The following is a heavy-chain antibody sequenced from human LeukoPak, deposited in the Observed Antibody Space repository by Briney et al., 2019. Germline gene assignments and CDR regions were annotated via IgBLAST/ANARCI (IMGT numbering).Heavy chain of an antibody. CDR1: GFTFSSYG. CDR2: IRYDGSNK. D-gene: IGHD6-6*01. J-gene: IGHJ4*02. V-gene: IGHV3-30*02. Sequence: GGSLRLSCAASGFTFSSYGMHWVRQAPGKGLEWVAFIRYDGSNKYYADSVKGRFTISRDNSKNTLYLQMNSLRAEDTAVYYCAKEGIAARLDHTLIDYWGQGTLVTVSS. CDR3: AKEGIAARLDHTLIDY.